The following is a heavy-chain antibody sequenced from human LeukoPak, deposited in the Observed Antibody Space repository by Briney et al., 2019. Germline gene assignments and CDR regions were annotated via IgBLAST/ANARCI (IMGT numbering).Heavy chain of an antibody. Sequence: SETLSLTCTVSGGSISSGGYYWSWIRQHPGKGLEWIGYIYYSGSTYYNPSLKSRVTISVDTSKNRFSLKLSSVTAADTAVYYCARGRRDGYNFDYWGQGTLVTVSS. D-gene: IGHD5-24*01. J-gene: IGHJ4*02. CDR1: GGSISSGGYY. CDR3: ARGRRDGYNFDY. CDR2: IYYSGST. V-gene: IGHV4-31*03.